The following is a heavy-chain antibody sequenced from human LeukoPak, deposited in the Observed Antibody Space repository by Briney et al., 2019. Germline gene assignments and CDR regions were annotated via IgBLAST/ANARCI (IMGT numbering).Heavy chain of an antibody. V-gene: IGHV1-69*05. CDR3: ARVGCSSTSCYTNYYYYMDV. Sequence: ASVKVPCKASGGTFSSYAISWVRQAPGQGLEWMGGIIPIFGTANYAQKFQGRVTITTDESTSTAYIELSSLRSEDTAVYYCARVGCSSTSCYTNYYYYMDVWGKGTTVTVSS. CDR1: GGTFSSYA. CDR2: IIPIFGTA. D-gene: IGHD2-2*02. J-gene: IGHJ6*03.